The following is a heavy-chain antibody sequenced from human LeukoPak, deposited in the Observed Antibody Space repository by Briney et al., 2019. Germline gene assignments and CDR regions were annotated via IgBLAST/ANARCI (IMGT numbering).Heavy chain of an antibody. V-gene: IGHV4-34*01. D-gene: IGHD1-1*01. CDR2: INHNGNT. CDR1: GGSFSDYY. J-gene: IGHJ4*02. CDR3: TRDTTLDY. Sequence: KPSETLSLTCAVYGGSFSDYYWSWIRQPPGKGLEWIGEINHNGNTNYNASLESRVTISVDTSKNQFSPRLNSVTAADTAVYYCTRDTTLDYWGQGTLVTVSS.